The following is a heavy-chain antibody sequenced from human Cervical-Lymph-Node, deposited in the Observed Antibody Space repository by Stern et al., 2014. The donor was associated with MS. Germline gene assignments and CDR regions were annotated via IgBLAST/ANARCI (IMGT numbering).Heavy chain of an antibody. CDR1: GGSFSGYY. D-gene: IGHD3-10*01. Sequence: QVQLQQWGAGLLRPSETLSLNCTVYGGSFSGYYWTWIRQPPGKGLEWVGEINHDGVTTYSPSLRSRITISVDTSKNQFFLTLKSVTAADTAVYYCARGGYYGSGTPRLDYWGQGTLVPVSS. CDR3: ARGGYYGSGTPRLDY. J-gene: IGHJ4*02. V-gene: IGHV4-34*01. CDR2: INHDGVT.